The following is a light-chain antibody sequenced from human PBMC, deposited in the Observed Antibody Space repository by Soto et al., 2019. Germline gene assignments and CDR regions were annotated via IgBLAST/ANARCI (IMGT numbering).Light chain of an antibody. J-gene: IGKJ2*01. V-gene: IGKV1-5*03. CDR1: QSISSW. Sequence: DIQMTQSPSTLSASVGDRVTITCRASQSISSWLAWYQQKPGKAPKLLIYKASSLESGVPSRFSGGGSRTEFTRTVSSLRPDDFAAYYCQQYNSYWYTFGQGTEMEIK. CDR3: QQYNSYWYT. CDR2: KAS.